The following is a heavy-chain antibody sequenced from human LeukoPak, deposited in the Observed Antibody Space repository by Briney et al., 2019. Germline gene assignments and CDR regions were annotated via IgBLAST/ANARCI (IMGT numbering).Heavy chain of an antibody. CDR1: GGSISSYY. J-gene: IGHJ4*02. Sequence: SDPLSLTCTVSGGSISSYYWSWMPQPPGEGVEWIGYIYSSGSTNYNPSVKTRVTISVDTSKNHYSLKLSSVTAADTAVYYCASLFGGGGNCDSYLHYWGQGTLVTVSS. V-gene: IGHV4-59*07. CDR3: ASLFGGGGNCDSYLHY. CDR2: IYSSGST. D-gene: IGHD2-21*01.